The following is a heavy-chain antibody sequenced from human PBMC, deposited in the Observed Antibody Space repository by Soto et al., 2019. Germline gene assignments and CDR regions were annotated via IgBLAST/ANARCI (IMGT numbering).Heavy chain of an antibody. CDR3: ARAPLHPNY. Sequence: PSETLSLTCTVSGGSISSSSYYWGWIRQPPGKGLEWIGSIYYSGSTYYNPSLKSRVTISIDRSKNQFSLKLSSVTAADTAVYYCARAPLHPNYWGQGTLVTVSS. CDR1: GGSISSSSYY. CDR2: IYYSGST. D-gene: IGHD4-4*01. V-gene: IGHV4-39*07. J-gene: IGHJ4*02.